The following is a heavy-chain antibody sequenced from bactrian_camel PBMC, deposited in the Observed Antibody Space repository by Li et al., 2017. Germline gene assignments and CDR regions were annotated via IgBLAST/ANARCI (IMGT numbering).Heavy chain of an antibody. D-gene: IGHD2*01. CDR3: ATYILGY. J-gene: IGHJ6*01. V-gene: IGHV3S1*01. CDR2: LNSDGGTT. Sequence: HVQLVESGGGLVQPGGSLRLSCAASGFTFSSYWMYWVRQAPGKGLEWVSALNSDGGTTDYADSVKGRFTISRDNAKNTLYLQMNSLKTEDTAVYYCATYILGYWGQGTQVTVS. CDR1: GFTFSSYW.